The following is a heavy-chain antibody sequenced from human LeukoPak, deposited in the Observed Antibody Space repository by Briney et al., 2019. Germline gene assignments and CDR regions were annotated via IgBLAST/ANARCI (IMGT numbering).Heavy chain of an antibody. CDR3: AAKFGDFDY. J-gene: IGHJ4*02. Sequence: SVKVSCKAAGFSFTRSTMQWVRQARGQRLEWIGWIVVGSGNTNYAQKFQERVTITRDMSTTTAYMELSSLRSEDTAVYYCAAKFGDFDYWGQGTLVTVSS. D-gene: IGHD3-10*01. CDR1: GFSFTRST. V-gene: IGHV1-58*02. CDR2: IVVGSGNT.